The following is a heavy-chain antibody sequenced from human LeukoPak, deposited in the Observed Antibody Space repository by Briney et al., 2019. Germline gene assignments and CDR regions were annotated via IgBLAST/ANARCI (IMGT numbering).Heavy chain of an antibody. Sequence: SETLSLTCTVSGGSISSYYWSWIRQPPGKGLEWIGYIYYSGSTNYNPSLKSRVTISVDTSKNQFSLKLSSVTAADTAVYYCARSRSQNYYDSSGYYFDYWGQGILVTVSS. D-gene: IGHD3-22*01. CDR1: GGSISSYY. CDR2: IYYSGST. J-gene: IGHJ4*02. CDR3: ARSRSQNYYDSSGYYFDY. V-gene: IGHV4-59*08.